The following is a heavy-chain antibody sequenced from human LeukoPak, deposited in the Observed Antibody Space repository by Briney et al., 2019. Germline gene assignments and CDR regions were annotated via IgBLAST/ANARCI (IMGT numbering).Heavy chain of an antibody. V-gene: IGHV3-21*01. CDR3: ASSDDSSGYPLDAFDI. J-gene: IGHJ3*02. D-gene: IGHD3-22*01. Sequence: GGSLRLSCAASGLTFSSYSMNWVRQAPGKGLEWVSSISSSSSYIYYADSVKGRFTISRDNAKNSLYLQMNSLRAEDTAVYYCASSDDSSGYPLDAFDIWGQGTMVTVSS. CDR1: GLTFSSYS. CDR2: ISSSSSYI.